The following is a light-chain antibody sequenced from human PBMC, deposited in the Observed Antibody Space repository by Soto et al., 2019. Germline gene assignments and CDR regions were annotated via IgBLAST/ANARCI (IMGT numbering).Light chain of an antibody. CDR1: SSNIGNNY. CDR3: GSWDNSLSGWV. V-gene: IGLV1-51*02. CDR2: ENN. J-gene: IGLJ3*02. Sequence: QSVLTQPPSVSAAPGQTVTISCSGSSSNIGNNYVSWYQQLPGTAPKLLIQENNKRPSGIPDRFSGSKSGTSATLGITGLQTRDEAHYYCGSWDNSLSGWVFGGGTKLTVL.